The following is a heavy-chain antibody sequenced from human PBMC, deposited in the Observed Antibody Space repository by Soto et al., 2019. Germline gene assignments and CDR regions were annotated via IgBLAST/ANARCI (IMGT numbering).Heavy chain of an antibody. CDR1: GYTFTSYG. CDR2: ISAYNGNT. CDR3: ARLRGYSGYDYYFDY. Sequence: ASVKVSCKASGYTFTSYGISWVLQAPGQGLEWMGWISAYNGNTNYAQKLQGRVTMTTDTSTSTAYMELRSLRSDDTAVYYCARLRGYSGYDYYFDYWGQGTLVTVSS. V-gene: IGHV1-18*01. D-gene: IGHD5-12*01. J-gene: IGHJ4*02.